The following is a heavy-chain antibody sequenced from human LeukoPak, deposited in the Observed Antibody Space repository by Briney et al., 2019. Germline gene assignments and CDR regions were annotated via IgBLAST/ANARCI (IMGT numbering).Heavy chain of an antibody. CDR1: GFTFSSYA. D-gene: IGHD6-13*01. CDR3: VKSLSGSSSWLMIDY. Sequence: PGGSLRLSCSASGFTFSSYAMHWVRQAPGKGLEYVSAISSNGGSTYYADSVKGRFTISRDNSKNTLYLQMSSLRAEDTAVYYCVKSLSGSSSWLMIDYWSQGTLVTISS. V-gene: IGHV3-64D*06. J-gene: IGHJ4*02. CDR2: ISSNGGST.